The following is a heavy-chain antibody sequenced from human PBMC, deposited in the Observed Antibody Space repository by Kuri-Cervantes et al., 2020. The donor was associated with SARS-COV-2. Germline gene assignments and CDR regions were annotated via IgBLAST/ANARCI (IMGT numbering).Heavy chain of an antibody. CDR1: GFTFSSYW. V-gene: IGHV3-74*01. Sequence: LSLTCAASGFTFSSYWMHWVRQAPGKGLVWVSRINSDGSSTSYADSVKGRFTISRDNAKNTLYLQMNSLRAEDTAVYYCARQPDRRYGMDVWGQGTRSPSP. CDR2: INSDGSST. CDR3: ARQPDRRYGMDV. J-gene: IGHJ6*02.